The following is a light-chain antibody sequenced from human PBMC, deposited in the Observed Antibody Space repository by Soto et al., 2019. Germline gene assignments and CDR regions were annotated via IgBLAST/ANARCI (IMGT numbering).Light chain of an antibody. CDR1: ISNIGSNS. V-gene: IGLV1-44*01. CDR2: TND. Sequence: QSVMTQPPSTSGTPGQRVTMACSGTISNIGSNSVSWYQQLPGTAPKLLIYTNDQRPSGVPDRFSGSKSGTSASLAISGLQSEDEGNYYCAAWDNSLHGVIFGGGTKLTVL. J-gene: IGLJ2*01. CDR3: AAWDNSLHGVI.